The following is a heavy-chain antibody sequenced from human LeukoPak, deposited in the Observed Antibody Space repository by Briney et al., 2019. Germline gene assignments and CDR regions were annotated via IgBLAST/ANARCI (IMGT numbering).Heavy chain of an antibody. J-gene: IGHJ6*03. CDR3: ARGGQFEDYYMDV. V-gene: IGHV3-11*01. D-gene: IGHD1-26*01. CDR2: ISSSGSTI. Sequence: GGSLRLSCAASGFTFSDYYMSWIRQAPGKGLEWVSYISSSGSTIYYADSVKGRFTISRENAKNSLYLQMNSLRAEDTSVYYCARGGQFEDYYMDVWGKGTTVTVSS. CDR1: GFTFSDYY.